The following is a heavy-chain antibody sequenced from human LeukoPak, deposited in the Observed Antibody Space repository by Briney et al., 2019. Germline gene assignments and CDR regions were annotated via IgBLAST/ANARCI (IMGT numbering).Heavy chain of an antibody. D-gene: IGHD6-6*01. CDR1: GGSISSTTYY. V-gene: IGHV4-39*01. Sequence: SETLSLTCTVSGGSISSTTYYWGWIRQPPGKGLERIGSIYYSGSTYYNPSLKSRVSISVDTSKNQFSLKLNSVTAADTAVYYCARLRLLDSSSSDWGQGTLVTVSS. J-gene: IGHJ4*02. CDR3: ARLRLLDSSSSD. CDR2: IYYSGST.